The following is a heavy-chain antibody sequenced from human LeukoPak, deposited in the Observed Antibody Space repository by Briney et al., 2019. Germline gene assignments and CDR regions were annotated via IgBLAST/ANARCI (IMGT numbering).Heavy chain of an antibody. CDR1: GFTFSSYW. D-gene: IGHD2-21*02. CDR2: INSDGSSA. CDR3: ARGGVTRGPYYFDY. V-gene: IGHV3-74*01. Sequence: GGSLRLSCAASGFTFSSYWMHWVRQAPGKGLVWVSRINSDGSSASYADSVKGRFTISRDKAKNTLYLQINSLKAEDTAVYYCARGGVTRGPYYFDYWGQGTLVTVSS. J-gene: IGHJ4*02.